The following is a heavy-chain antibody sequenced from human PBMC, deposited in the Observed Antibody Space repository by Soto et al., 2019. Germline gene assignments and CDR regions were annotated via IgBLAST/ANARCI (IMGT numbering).Heavy chain of an antibody. CDR2: IYPGDSDT. V-gene: IGHV5-51*01. J-gene: IGHJ6*02. CDR3: ARARYSYVSYYYGMDV. Sequence: PGESLKISCKGSGYSFTSYWIGWVRQMPGKGLEWMGIIYPGDSDTRYSPSFQGQVTISADKSISTAYLQWSSLKASDTAMYYCARARYSYVSYYYGMDVWGQGTTVTVSS. CDR1: GYSFTSYW. D-gene: IGHD5-18*01.